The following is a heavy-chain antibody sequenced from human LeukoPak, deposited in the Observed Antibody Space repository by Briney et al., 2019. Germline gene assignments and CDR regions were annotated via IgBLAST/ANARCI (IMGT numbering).Heavy chain of an antibody. V-gene: IGHV4-59*08. J-gene: IGHJ4*02. CDR3: ATGGRSGTFHRHDY. CDR2: IYYSGST. Sequence: ETSETLSLTCTVSGGSISSYYWSWIRQPPGKGLEWIGYIYYSGSTNYNPSLKSRVTISVDTSKNQFSLKLSSVTAADTAVYYCATGGRSGTFHRHDYWGQGTLVTVSS. D-gene: IGHD3-10*01. CDR1: GGSISSYY.